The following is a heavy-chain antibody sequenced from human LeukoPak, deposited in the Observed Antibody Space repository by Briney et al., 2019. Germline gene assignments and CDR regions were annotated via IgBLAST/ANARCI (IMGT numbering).Heavy chain of an antibody. CDR1: GGSISSYY. CDR2: IYYSGST. CDR3: ARGGAAHLHFQN. Sequence: SETLSLTCTVSGGSISSYYWSWIRQPPGKGLEWIGYIYYSGSTNYNPSLQSRVTISVDTSKNQFSLNLNSVTAADTAVYYCARGGAAHLHFQNWGQGTLVTVSS. J-gene: IGHJ1*01. V-gene: IGHV4-59*01. D-gene: IGHD6-6*01.